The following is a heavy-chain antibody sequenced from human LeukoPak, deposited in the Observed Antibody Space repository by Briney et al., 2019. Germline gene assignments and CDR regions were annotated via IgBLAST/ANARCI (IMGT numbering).Heavy chain of an antibody. CDR3: ARWTTTYLDY. D-gene: IGHD3/OR15-3a*01. Sequence: ASVKVSCKASGYTFIRYYIHWVRQAPGQGLEWIGIVNPSGDSTNYAQKFQGRVTMTRDTSTSTVYMELSSLRSEDTAVYYCARWTTTYLDYWGQGTLVTVSS. CDR2: VNPSGDST. V-gene: IGHV1-46*01. J-gene: IGHJ4*02. CDR1: GYTFIRYY.